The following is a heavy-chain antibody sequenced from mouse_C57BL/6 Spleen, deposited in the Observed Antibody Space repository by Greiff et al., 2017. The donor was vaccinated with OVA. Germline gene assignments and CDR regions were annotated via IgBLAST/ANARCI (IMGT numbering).Heavy chain of an antibody. D-gene: IGHD1-1*01. Sequence: QVQLQQPGAELVMPGASVKLSCKASGYTFTSYWVHWVKQRPGQGLEWIGEIDPSDSYTNYNQKFKGKSTLTVDKSSSTAYMQLSSLTSEDSAVYYCARSKYYFDYWGQGTTLTVSS. CDR2: IDPSDSYT. CDR1: GYTFTSYW. J-gene: IGHJ2*01. V-gene: IGHV1-69*01. CDR3: ARSKYYFDY.